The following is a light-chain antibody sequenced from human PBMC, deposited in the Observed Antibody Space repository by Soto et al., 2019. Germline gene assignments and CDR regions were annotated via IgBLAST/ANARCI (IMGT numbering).Light chain of an antibody. J-gene: IGLJ2*01. Sequence: QSALTQPASVSGSPGQSITISCTGTSSDIGGYKYVSWYQQHPGKAPKLIIYEVTNRPSGVSDRFSGSKSGNTASLTISGLQAEDEAEYYCSSYTIYSTLLLFGGGTKLTVL. CDR1: SSDIGGYKY. CDR3: SSYTIYSTLLL. V-gene: IGLV2-14*01. CDR2: EVT.